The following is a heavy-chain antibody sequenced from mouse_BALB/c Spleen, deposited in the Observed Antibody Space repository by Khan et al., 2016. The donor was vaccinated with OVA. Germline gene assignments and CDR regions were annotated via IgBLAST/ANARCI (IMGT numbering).Heavy chain of an antibody. Sequence: QIQLVQSGPELKKPGETVKISCKASGYTFTNYGMTWVKQAPGKGLKWMGWINTYTGEPTYADDFKGRFAFSLATSATTTSLQINHLKNEDTATYFCARVGNYWYCDVWGAGTTVTVSS. CDR3: ARVGNYWYCDV. CDR1: GYTFTNYG. V-gene: IGHV9-3-1*01. D-gene: IGHD2-1*01. J-gene: IGHJ1*01. CDR2: INTYTGEP.